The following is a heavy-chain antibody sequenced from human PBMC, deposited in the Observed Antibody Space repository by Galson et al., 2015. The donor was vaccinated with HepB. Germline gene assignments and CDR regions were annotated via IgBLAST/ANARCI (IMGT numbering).Heavy chain of an antibody. V-gene: IGHV3-23*01. Sequence: SLRLSCAASGFTFSSYAMSWVRQAPGKGLEWVSTISGSGGSTYYADSVKGRFTISRDNSKNTLYLQMNSLRAEDTAVYYCARPVVGLPPFQHWGQGTLVTVSS. CDR1: GFTFSSYA. CDR3: ARPVVGLPPFQH. J-gene: IGHJ1*01. D-gene: IGHD2-21*01. CDR2: ISGSGGST.